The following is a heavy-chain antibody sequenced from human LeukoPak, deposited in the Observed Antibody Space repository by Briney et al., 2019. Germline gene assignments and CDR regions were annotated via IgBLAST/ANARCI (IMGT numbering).Heavy chain of an antibody. Sequence: GGSLRLSCAASGFTFSSYAMSWVRQAPGKGLEWVSAISGSGGSTYYADSVKGRFTISRGNSKNTLYLQMNSLRAEDTAVYYCAKVTAAAGISGYDAFDIWGQGTMVTVSS. D-gene: IGHD6-13*01. CDR3: AKVTAAAGISGYDAFDI. V-gene: IGHV3-23*01. J-gene: IGHJ3*02. CDR1: GFTFSSYA. CDR2: ISGSGGST.